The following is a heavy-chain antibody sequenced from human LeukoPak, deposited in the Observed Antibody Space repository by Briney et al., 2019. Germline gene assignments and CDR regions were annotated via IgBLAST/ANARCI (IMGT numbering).Heavy chain of an antibody. J-gene: IGHJ4*02. D-gene: IGHD6-19*01. V-gene: IGHV3-48*03. CDR3: ARARYTSGWETLDY. CDR1: GSAFNSYE. CDR2: ISSSGSIK. Sequence: GGSLRLSCIASGSAFNSYEMNWVRQAPGKGLEWVSYISSSGSIKHYADSVKGRFTISRDNAKNSLYLQMNSLRAEDTAVYYCARARYTSGWETLDYWGQGTLVTVSS.